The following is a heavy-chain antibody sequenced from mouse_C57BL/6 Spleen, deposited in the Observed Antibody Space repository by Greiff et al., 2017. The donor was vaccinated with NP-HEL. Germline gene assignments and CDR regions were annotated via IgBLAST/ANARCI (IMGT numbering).Heavy chain of an antibody. CDR2: ISSGSSTI. CDR3: ARGLITTVPFDY. J-gene: IGHJ2*01. D-gene: IGHD1-1*01. V-gene: IGHV5-17*01. Sequence: DVQLVESGGGLVKPGGSLKLSCAASGFTFSDYGMHWVRQAPEKGLEWVAYISSGSSTIYYADTVKGRFTISRDNAKNTLFLQMTSLRSEDTAMYYCARGLITTVPFDYWGQGTTLTVSS. CDR1: GFTFSDYG.